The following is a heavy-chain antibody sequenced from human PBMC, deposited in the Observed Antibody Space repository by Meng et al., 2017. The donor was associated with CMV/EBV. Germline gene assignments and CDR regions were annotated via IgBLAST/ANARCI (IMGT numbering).Heavy chain of an antibody. D-gene: IGHD3-22*01. CDR3: ARTYYHDSSGPKGFDY. J-gene: IGHJ4*02. V-gene: IGHV1-2*02. Sequence: ASVKVSCKASGYTFTGYYMHWVRQAPGQGLEWMGWINPNSGGTNYAQKFQGRVTMTRDTSISTAYMELSRLRSDDTAVYYCARTYYHDSSGPKGFDYWGQGTLVTVSS. CDR1: GYTFTGYY. CDR2: INPNSGGT.